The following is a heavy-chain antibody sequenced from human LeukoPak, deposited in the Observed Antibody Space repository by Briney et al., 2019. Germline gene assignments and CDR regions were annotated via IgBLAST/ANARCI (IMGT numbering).Heavy chain of an antibody. J-gene: IGHJ4*02. V-gene: IGHV3-7*04. CDR3: ARGDDFSGDY. CDR2: IHPEGNEK. D-gene: IGHD3/OR15-3a*01. CDR1: GFTFSNYW. Sequence: PGGSLRLSCAASGFTFSNYWMSWVRQAPGKGLEWVANIHPEGNEKYHVDSVKGQFTISRDNAKNFLHLQMDSLRVEDTAVYYCARGDDFSGDYWGQGTLVTVSS.